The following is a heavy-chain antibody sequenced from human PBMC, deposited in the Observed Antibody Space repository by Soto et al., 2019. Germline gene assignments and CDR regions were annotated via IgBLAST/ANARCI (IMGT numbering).Heavy chain of an antibody. J-gene: IGHJ5*02. V-gene: IGHV1-2*04. CDR3: ARECTIFGVVMQFGYWFDP. CDR1: GYTFTGYY. Sequence: QVQLVQSGAEVKKPGASVKVSCKASGYTFTGYYMHWVRQAPGQGLEWMGWINPNSGGTNYAQKFQGWVTMTRDTSISTAYMELSRLRSDHTAVYYCARECTIFGVVMQFGYWFDPWGQGTLVTVSS. D-gene: IGHD3-3*01. CDR2: INPNSGGT.